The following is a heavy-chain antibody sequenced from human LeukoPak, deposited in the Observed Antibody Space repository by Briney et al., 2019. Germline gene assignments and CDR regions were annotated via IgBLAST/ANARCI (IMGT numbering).Heavy chain of an antibody. CDR3: ARHNVDTAMVYGMDV. CDR2: VYPGDSNT. Sequence: GESLKISCQGFGYSFTNNWIGWVRQMPGKGLEWMAIVYPGDSNTKYSPSFQGQVTISADKSISTAYLQWSRLKASDTAMYYCARHNVDTAMVYGMDVWGQGTTVTVSS. V-gene: IGHV5-51*01. CDR1: GYSFTNNW. D-gene: IGHD5-18*01. J-gene: IGHJ6*02.